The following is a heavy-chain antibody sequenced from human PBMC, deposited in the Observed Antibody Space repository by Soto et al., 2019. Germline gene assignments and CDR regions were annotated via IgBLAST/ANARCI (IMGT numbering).Heavy chain of an antibody. Sequence: GGSLRLSCAASGFTFSSYSMNWVRQAPGKGLEWVSYISSSSSTIYYADSVKGRFTISRDNAKNSLYLQMNSLRAGDTAVYYCARDSGSMVRRSRTENWFDPWGQGTLVTVSS. J-gene: IGHJ5*02. CDR2: ISSSSSTI. CDR1: GFTFSSYS. CDR3: ARDSGSMVRRSRTENWFDP. V-gene: IGHV3-48*01. D-gene: IGHD3-10*01.